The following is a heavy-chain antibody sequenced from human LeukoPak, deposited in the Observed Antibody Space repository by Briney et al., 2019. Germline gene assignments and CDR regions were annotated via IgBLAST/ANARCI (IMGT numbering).Heavy chain of an antibody. CDR1: GGSISGTNW. Sequence: SETLSLTCGVSGGSISGTNWWSWVRQPPGQGLEWIGEISLAGQTNYNPSLNGRVTMSLDKFSNQLSLHLTSVTAADTATYFRSRESGPFCPFGYWGQGTLVIVSS. CDR2: ISLAGQT. V-gene: IGHV4/OR15-8*02. J-gene: IGHJ4*02. CDR3: SRESGPFCPFGY. D-gene: IGHD1-26*01.